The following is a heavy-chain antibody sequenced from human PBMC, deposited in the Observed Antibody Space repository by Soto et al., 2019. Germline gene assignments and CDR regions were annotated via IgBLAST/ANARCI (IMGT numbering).Heavy chain of an antibody. CDR2: IYWNDEQ. J-gene: IGHJ6*02. CDR3: AHRLPGPSGYDV. V-gene: IGHV2-5*01. Sequence: QITLKESGPPLVKPTQTLTLTCTFSGFSLTSGVVGVGWIRQPPGEALEWLALIYWNDEQYYNPSLRNKLTITRYTSKNQVVLTMTNMDPVDTATYYCAHRLPGPSGYDVWGQGTTVTVSS. CDR1: GFSLTSGVVG. D-gene: IGHD6-13*01.